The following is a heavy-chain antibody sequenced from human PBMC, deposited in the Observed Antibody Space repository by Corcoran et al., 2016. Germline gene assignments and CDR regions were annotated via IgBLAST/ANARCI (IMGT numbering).Heavy chain of an antibody. Sequence: QVQLVQSGAEVKKPGASVKVSCKASGYTFTGYYMHWVRQAPGQGLEWMGWINPNSGGTNYAQKFQGWVTMTRDTSISTAYMELSRLRSDDTAVDYWARGGTTGDCSGGSCYADYYYGMDVWGQGTTVTVSS. V-gene: IGHV1-2*04. J-gene: IGHJ6*02. CDR1: GYTFTGYY. CDR3: ARGGTTGDCSGGSCYADYYYGMDV. CDR2: INPNSGGT. D-gene: IGHD2-15*01.